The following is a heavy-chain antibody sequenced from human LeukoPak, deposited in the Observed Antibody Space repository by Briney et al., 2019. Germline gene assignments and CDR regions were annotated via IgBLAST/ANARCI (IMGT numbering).Heavy chain of an antibody. CDR2: IYYSGST. V-gene: IGHV4-59*11. CDR1: GGSISSHY. Sequence: SETLSLTCTVSGGSISSHYWNWIRQPPGKGLEWIGYIYYSGSTNYNPSLKSRVTISVDTSKNQFSLKLSSVTAADTAVYNCARETTVVTPGRSDVFDIWGQGTMVTVSS. D-gene: IGHD4-23*01. CDR3: ARETTVVTPGRSDVFDI. J-gene: IGHJ3*02.